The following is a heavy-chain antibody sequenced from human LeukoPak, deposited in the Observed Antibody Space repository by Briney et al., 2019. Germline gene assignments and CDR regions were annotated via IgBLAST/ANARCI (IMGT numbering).Heavy chain of an antibody. Sequence: PGGSLLLCCAASGFTFSNGWMCCVRQAPGKGLGGFARIKSKTDGAKTDYAAAVKGRFTISRDDSKNTLYLQINSLKTEDTDVYYCTTNHKNYDYVWGSYPYDYWGQGTLVTVSS. V-gene: IGHV3-15*01. CDR1: GFTFSNGW. CDR3: TTNHKNYDYVWGSYPYDY. D-gene: IGHD3-16*02. J-gene: IGHJ4*02. CDR2: IKSKTDGAKT.